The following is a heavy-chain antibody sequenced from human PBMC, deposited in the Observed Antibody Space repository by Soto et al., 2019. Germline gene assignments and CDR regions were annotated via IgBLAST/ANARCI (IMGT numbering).Heavy chain of an antibody. CDR1: GGSISSGGYY. V-gene: IGHV4-31*03. D-gene: IGHD2-15*01. CDR3: ARGGYCSGGGCPPSYFYY. Sequence: PSETLSLTCTVSGGSISSGGYYWSWILQHPGKGLEWIGYIYYSGSTYYNPSLKSRVTISVDTSKNQFSLKLSSVTAADTAVYYCARGGYCSGGGCPPSYFYYWGQGTLVTVSS. CDR2: IYYSGST. J-gene: IGHJ4*02.